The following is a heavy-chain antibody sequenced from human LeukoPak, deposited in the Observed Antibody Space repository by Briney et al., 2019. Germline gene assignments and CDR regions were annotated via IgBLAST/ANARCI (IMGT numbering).Heavy chain of an antibody. V-gene: IGHV1-2*02. CDR2: INPNSGGT. Sequence: GASVKVSCKASGYTFTSYGISWVRQAPGQGLEWMGWINPNSGGTNYAQKFQGRVTMTRDTSISTAYMELSRLRSDDTAVYYCARDSDFDLNWFDPWGQGTLVTVSS. CDR3: ARDSDFDLNWFDP. D-gene: IGHD3-9*01. CDR1: GYTFTSYG. J-gene: IGHJ5*02.